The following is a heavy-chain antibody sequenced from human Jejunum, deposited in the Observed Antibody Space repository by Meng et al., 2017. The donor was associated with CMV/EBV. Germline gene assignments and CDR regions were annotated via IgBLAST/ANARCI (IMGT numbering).Heavy chain of an antibody. J-gene: IGHJ4*02. D-gene: IGHD2-2*01. CDR1: YW. CDR2: MNSDGSST. CDR3: ARGRDCSSANCYLPYYFDK. V-gene: IGHV3-74*01. Sequence: YWMQWIRQVPGKGLVLVARMNSDGSSTFYADPVKGRFTISRDNAKNSLYLQMNSLRAEDTAIYYCARGRDCSSANCYLPYYFDKWGQGTLVTVSS.